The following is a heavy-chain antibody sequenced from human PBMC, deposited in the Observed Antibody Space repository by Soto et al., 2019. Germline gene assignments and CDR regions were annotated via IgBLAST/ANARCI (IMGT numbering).Heavy chain of an antibody. J-gene: IGHJ4*02. D-gene: IGHD6-13*01. CDR1: GYTFTSYA. CDR2: FDPDDGDT. Sequence: ASVKVSCKASGYTFTSYAMHWVRQAPGQRLEWMGGFDPDDGDTNYAQKFQGRVTMTEDTSTDTAYMELSSLRSEDTAVYYCATRTQWAAAGAFDYWGQGTLVTVPQ. V-gene: IGHV1-24*01. CDR3: ATRTQWAAAGAFDY.